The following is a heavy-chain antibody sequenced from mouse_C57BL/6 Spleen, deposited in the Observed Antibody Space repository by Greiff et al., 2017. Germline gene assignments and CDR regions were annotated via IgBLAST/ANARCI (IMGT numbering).Heavy chain of an antibody. CDR2: IDPSDSYT. D-gene: IGHD4-1*01. V-gene: IGHV1-69*01. Sequence: QVQLQQSGAELVMPAASVSLSCKVSGYTLTSYWMHWVQQRPGQGLEWIGEIDPSDSYTNYDQKCKGKSTLTVDKSASTAYMQLSSLTSEDSAVYYCARWNWDVAYWGQGTLVTVSA. CDR3: ARWNWDVAY. CDR1: GYTLTSYW. J-gene: IGHJ3*01.